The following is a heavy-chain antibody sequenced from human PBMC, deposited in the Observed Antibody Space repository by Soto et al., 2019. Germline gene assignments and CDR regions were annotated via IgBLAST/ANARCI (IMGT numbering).Heavy chain of an antibody. D-gene: IGHD1-26*01. CDR2: ISGSSDTI. CDR3: ARDRVGATPFDC. V-gene: IGHV3-48*02. CDR1: GFTLSDYN. J-gene: IGHJ4*02. Sequence: GGSLRLSCAASGFTLSDYNMNWVRQAPGKGLEWISFISGSSDTIYYADSVEGRFTISRDNAKNSLFLQMNSLRDEDTAVYYCARDRVGATPFDCWGQGTLVTVSS.